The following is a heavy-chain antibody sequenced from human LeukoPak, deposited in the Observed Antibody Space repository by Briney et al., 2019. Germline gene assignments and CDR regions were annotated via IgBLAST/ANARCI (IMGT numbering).Heavy chain of an antibody. J-gene: IGHJ4*02. CDR1: GGSISSSPYY. V-gene: IGHV4-39*07. CDR2: IFRSGST. CDR3: ARGTRNWYAIY. D-gene: IGHD1-20*01. Sequence: SETLSLTCTVSGGSISSSPYYWGWIRQPPGKGLEWIGTIFRSGSTSYNPSLKSRLTISVDTSENQFSLKLNSVTAADTAVYYCARGTRNWYAIYWGQGILVTVSS.